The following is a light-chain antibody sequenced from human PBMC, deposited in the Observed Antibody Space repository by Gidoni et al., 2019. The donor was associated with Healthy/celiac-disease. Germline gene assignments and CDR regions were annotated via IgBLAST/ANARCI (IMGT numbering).Light chain of an antibody. CDR1: QSISSY. CDR3: QQSYSTPRWT. V-gene: IGKV1-39*01. Sequence: DIQMTQSPSSLSASVGDRVTITCRASQSISSYLNWYQQKPGKAPKLLIYAASSLQSGVPSRFSGSGSGTDFTLTISSLQPEDFATYYCQQSYSTPRWTIGQXTKVEIK. J-gene: IGKJ1*01. CDR2: AAS.